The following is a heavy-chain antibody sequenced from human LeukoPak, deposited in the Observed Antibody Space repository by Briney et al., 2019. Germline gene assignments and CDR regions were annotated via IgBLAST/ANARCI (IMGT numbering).Heavy chain of an antibody. Sequence: SETLSLTCSVSGGSISSSDYYWGWIRQPPGKGLEWIGTMFYNGATKSNPSLSSRVTMSIDTSKNQFSLKLRSVTAADTAMYYCARQGSEIDYWGQGTLVTVSS. CDR1: GGSISSSDYY. J-gene: IGHJ4*02. CDR3: ARQGSEIDY. V-gene: IGHV4-39*07. CDR2: MFYNGAT.